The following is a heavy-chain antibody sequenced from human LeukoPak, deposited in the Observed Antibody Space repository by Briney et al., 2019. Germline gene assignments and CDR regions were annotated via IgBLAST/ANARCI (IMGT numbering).Heavy chain of an antibody. J-gene: IGHJ5*02. CDR3: ARGRTLGRYNWFDP. CDR2: IYYSGST. V-gene: IGHV4-39*07. Sequence: SETLSLTCTVSGGSISRSIYYWGWIRQPPGKELEWIGSIYYSGSTNYNPSLKSRVTISVDTSKNQFSLKLSSVTAADTAVYYCARGRTLGRYNWFDPWGQGTLVTVSS. D-gene: IGHD7-27*01. CDR1: GGSISRSIYY.